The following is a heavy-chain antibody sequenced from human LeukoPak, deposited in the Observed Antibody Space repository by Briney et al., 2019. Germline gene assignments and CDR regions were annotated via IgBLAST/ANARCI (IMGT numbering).Heavy chain of an antibody. Sequence: GASVKVSCKASGYTFTRYGISWVRQAPGQGLEWMGWISAYNGNTNYAQKLQGRVTMTTDTSASTAYMELRSLTSDDTAVYYCARLSYSSPSDEYDAFDIWGQGTMVTVSS. CDR3: ARLSYSSPSDEYDAFDI. D-gene: IGHD6-6*01. CDR2: ISAYNGNT. V-gene: IGHV1-18*01. J-gene: IGHJ3*02. CDR1: GYTFTRYG.